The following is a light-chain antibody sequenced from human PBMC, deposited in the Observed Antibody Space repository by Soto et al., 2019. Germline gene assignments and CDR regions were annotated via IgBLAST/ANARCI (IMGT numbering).Light chain of an antibody. CDR2: DAS. Sequence: EIVLTQSPATLSLSPGERATLSCRASQSVSSYLAWYQQKPGQAPRLLIYDASNRATGIPARFSGSVSGTDFTLPISSLEPEDFAVYYCQQRSNWPGTFGGGTKVEIK. V-gene: IGKV3-11*01. CDR1: QSVSSY. J-gene: IGKJ4*01. CDR3: QQRSNWPGT.